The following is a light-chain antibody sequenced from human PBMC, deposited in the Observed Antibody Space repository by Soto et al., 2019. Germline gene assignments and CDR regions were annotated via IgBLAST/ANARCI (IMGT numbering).Light chain of an antibody. V-gene: IGKV3-11*01. CDR3: QQRRNWPPIT. Sequence: EIVLTQSPATLSLSPGERATLSCRASQSVGSDLAWYQQKPGQPPRLLIYDASNRATGIPARFSGSGSGTDFTLSISSLEPDDFAVYYCQQRRNWPPITFGQGTRLEIK. CDR1: QSVGSD. CDR2: DAS. J-gene: IGKJ5*01.